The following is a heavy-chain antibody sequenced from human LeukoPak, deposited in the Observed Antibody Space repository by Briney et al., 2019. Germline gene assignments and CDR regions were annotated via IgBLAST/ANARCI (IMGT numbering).Heavy chain of an antibody. V-gene: IGHV4-31*03. CDR3: ASSNGGGLWYFDL. Sequence: PSETLSLTCTVSGGSISSGGYYWSWIRQHPGKGLEWIGYIYYSGSTYYNPSLKSRVTISVDTSKNQFSLKLSSVTAADTAMYYCASSNGGGLWYFDLWGRGTLVTVSS. CDR1: GGSISSGGYY. J-gene: IGHJ2*01. CDR2: IYYSGST. D-gene: IGHD4-23*01.